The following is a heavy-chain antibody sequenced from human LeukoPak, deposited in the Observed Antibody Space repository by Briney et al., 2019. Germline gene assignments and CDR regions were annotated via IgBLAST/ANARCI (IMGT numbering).Heavy chain of an antibody. V-gene: IGHV3-30*02. CDR1: GFTFSSYG. CDR2: IRYDGSNK. D-gene: IGHD5-24*01. CDR3: AMKAVPRPRLHDAF. Sequence: GGSLRLSCAASGFTFSSYGMHWVRQAPGKGLEWVAFIRYDGSNKYYADSVKGRFTISRDNSKNTLYLQMNSLRADDTAVYYCAMKAVPRPRLHDAFWGQGTVVSVSS. J-gene: IGHJ3*01.